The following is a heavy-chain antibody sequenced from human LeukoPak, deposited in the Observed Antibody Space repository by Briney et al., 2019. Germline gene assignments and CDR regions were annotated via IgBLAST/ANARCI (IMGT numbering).Heavy chain of an antibody. CDR3: ARGNDFWSGYYRAPDY. J-gene: IGHJ4*02. V-gene: IGHV3-74*01. Sequence: GSLRLSCAASGFTFSSYWMHWVRQAPGKGLVWVSRINSDGSSTSYADSVKGRFTISRDNAKNTLYLQMNSLRAEDTAVYYCARGNDFWSGYYRAPDYWGQGTLVTVSS. CDR1: GFTFSSYW. CDR2: INSDGSST. D-gene: IGHD3-3*01.